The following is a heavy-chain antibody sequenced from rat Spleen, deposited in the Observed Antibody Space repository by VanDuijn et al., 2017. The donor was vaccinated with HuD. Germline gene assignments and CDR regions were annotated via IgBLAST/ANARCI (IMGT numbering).Heavy chain of an antibody. V-gene: IGHV5-29*01. J-gene: IGHJ3*01. CDR2: ISSDGSST. D-gene: IGHD1-10*01. CDR1: GFTFTDYY. Sequence: EVQLVESDGGLVQPGRSLKLSCAASGFTFTDYYMAWVRQAQTKGLEWVATISSDGSSTYYPDTVKGRFVISKDNAKNTGYLQMNNLRSEDTAIYYRTSRWSNYRNWFANWGQGTLVTVSS. CDR3: TSRWSNYRNWFAN.